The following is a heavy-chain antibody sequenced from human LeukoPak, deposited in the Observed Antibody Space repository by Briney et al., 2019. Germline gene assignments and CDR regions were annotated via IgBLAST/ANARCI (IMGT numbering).Heavy chain of an antibody. CDR3: ARDGTANAFDI. V-gene: IGHV3-74*01. Sequence: GGSLRLSCAASGFTFSSYWIHWVRQAPGKGQLWVSRIDSDGSSTGYADSVKGRFTISRDNAKNTLYLQMNSLRAEDTAVYYCARDGTANAFDIWGQGTVVTVSS. CDR2: IDSDGSST. J-gene: IGHJ3*02. CDR1: GFTFSSYW. D-gene: IGHD6-25*01.